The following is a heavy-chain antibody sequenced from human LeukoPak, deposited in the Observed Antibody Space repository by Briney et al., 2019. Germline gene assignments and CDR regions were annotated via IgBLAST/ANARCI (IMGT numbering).Heavy chain of an antibody. V-gene: IGHV4-34*01. CDR3: ARTGGTAMDY. Sequence: SETLSLTCAVYGGSFSGYYWSWIRQPPGKGLEGIGEINHSGSTNYNPSLKSRVTISVDTSKNQFSLKLSSVTAADTAVYYCARTGGTAMDYWGQGTLVTVSS. D-gene: IGHD5-18*01. J-gene: IGHJ4*02. CDR2: INHSGST. CDR1: GGSFSGYY.